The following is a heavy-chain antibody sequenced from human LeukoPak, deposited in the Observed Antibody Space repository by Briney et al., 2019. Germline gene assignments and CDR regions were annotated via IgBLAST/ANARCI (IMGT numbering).Heavy chain of an antibody. Sequence: SETLSLTCTVSGGSISGTYYWSWIRQPPGKGLEWIGYIYYTGTTDSNPSLKSRVTISLDTSKNQFSLNLSSVTAADTAVYYCARVAYYDFWSGYYKSDYFDYWGQGTLVTVSS. CDR2: IYYTGTT. V-gene: IGHV4-59*08. CDR3: ARVAYYDFWSGYYKSDYFDY. CDR1: GGSISGTYY. D-gene: IGHD3-3*01. J-gene: IGHJ4*02.